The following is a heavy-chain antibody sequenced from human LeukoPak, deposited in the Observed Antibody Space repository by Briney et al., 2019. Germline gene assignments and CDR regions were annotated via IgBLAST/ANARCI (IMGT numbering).Heavy chain of an antibody. D-gene: IGHD6-13*01. CDR1: GGSISSSSYY. J-gene: IGHJ4*02. Sequence: SETLSVTCTVSGGSISSSSYYWGWIRQPPGKGLEWIGSIYYSGSTYYNPSLKSRVTISVDTSKNQFSLKLSSVTAADTAVYYCARRQAESIAAAGIIDYWGQGTLVTVSS. V-gene: IGHV4-39*07. CDR3: ARRQAESIAAAGIIDY. CDR2: IYYSGST.